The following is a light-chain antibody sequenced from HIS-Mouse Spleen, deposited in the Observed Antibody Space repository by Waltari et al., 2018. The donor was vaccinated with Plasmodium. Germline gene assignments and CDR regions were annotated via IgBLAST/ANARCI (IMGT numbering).Light chain of an antibody. V-gene: IGKV1-8*01. CDR1: QGISSY. J-gene: IGKJ4*01. Sequence: AIRMTQSPSSFSASTGDRVTITCRASQGISSYLAWYQQKPGKAPKLLIYAASTLQSGVPSRFSGSGSGTDFTLTISCLQSEDFATYYCQQRSNWPRVLTFGGGTKVEIK. CDR3: QQRSNWPRVLT. CDR2: AAS.